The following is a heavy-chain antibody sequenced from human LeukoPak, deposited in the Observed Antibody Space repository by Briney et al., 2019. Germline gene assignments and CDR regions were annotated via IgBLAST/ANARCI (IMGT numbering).Heavy chain of an antibody. CDR3: ATIAAAGTGLDY. CDR1: DYYISSGHY. J-gene: IGHJ4*02. Sequence: PSETLSLTCTVSDYYISSGHYWGWIRQPPGKGLEWIGNIHHAGATYYNPSLKSRVTMSVDTSKNQFSLKLNSVTAADTAVYYCATIAAAGTGLDYWGQGTLVTVSS. D-gene: IGHD6-13*01. V-gene: IGHV4-38-2*02. CDR2: IHHAGAT.